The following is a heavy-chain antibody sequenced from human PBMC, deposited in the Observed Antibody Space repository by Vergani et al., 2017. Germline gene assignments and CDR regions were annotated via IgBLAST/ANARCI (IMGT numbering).Heavy chain of an antibody. Sequence: QLQLQESGPGLVKPSETLSLTCTVSGGSISSSSYYWSWIRQPAGKGLEWIGRIYTSGSTNYNPSLKSRVTMSVDTSKNQFSLKLSSVTAADTAVYYCARDLGLGATYDYWGQGTLVTVSS. CDR3: ARDLGLGATYDY. D-gene: IGHD1-26*01. CDR2: IYTSGST. J-gene: IGHJ4*02. V-gene: IGHV4-61*02. CDR1: GGSISSSSYY.